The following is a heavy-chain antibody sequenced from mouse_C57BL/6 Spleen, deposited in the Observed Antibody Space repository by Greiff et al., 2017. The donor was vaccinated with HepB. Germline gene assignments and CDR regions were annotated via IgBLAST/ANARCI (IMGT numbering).Heavy chain of an antibody. Sequence: QVQLQQPGAELVKPGASVKLSCKASGYTFTSYWMHWVKQRPGQGLEWIGMIHPNSGSTNYNEKFKSKATLTVDKSSSTAYMQLSSLTSEDSAVYYCARWGTTVASDYWGQGTTLTVSS. CDR2: IHPNSGST. D-gene: IGHD1-1*01. J-gene: IGHJ2*01. CDR1: GYTFTSYW. CDR3: ARWGTTVASDY. V-gene: IGHV1-64*01.